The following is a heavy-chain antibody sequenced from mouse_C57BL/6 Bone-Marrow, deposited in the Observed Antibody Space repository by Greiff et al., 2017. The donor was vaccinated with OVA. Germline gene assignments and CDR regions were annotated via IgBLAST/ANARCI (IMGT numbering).Heavy chain of an antibody. J-gene: IGHJ3*01. V-gene: IGHV14-3*01. D-gene: IGHD1-1*01. CDR1: GFNIKNTY. Sequence: EVKLMESVAELVRPGASVKLSCTASGFNIKNTYMHWVKQRPEQGLEWIGRIDPANGNTKYAPKFQGKATITADTSSNTAYLQLHSLTSGDSALYFCARREVLPCAYWDRETLDTVCA. CDR2: IDPANGNT. CDR3: ARREVLPCAY.